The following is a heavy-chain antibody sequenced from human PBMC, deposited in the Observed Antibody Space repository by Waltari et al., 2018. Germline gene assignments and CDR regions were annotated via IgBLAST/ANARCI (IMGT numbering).Heavy chain of an antibody. CDR2: IYTSGST. D-gene: IGHD3-22*01. CDR1: GGSISSYY. J-gene: IGHJ4*02. Sequence: QMQLQESGPGLVKPSETLSLTCTVSGGSISSYYWSWIRQPAGKGLEWIGRIYTSGSTNYNPSLKSRGTMSVDTSKNQFSLKLSSVTAADTAVYYCARSRVHYYDSSGQSNYFDYWGQGTLVTVSS. CDR3: ARSRVHYYDSSGQSNYFDY. V-gene: IGHV4-4*07.